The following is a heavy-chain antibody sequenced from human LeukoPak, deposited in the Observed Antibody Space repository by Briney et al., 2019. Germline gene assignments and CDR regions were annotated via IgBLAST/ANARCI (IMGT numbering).Heavy chain of an antibody. Sequence: GGSLRLSCAASGFIFSDYVMNWVRQAPSRGLEWVAYIRYDGGNKYYTDSVKGRFTISRDNSKNTLYLQMNSLRAEDTAVYYCAKFGHGYHFDNWGQGTLVTVSS. J-gene: IGHJ4*02. CDR2: IRYDGGNK. D-gene: IGHD3-16*01. V-gene: IGHV3-30*02. CDR1: GFIFSDYV. CDR3: AKFGHGYHFDN.